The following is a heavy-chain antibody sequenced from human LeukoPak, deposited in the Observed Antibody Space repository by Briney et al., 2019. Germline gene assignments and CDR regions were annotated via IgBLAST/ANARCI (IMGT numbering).Heavy chain of an antibody. CDR3: VRGNDYGGPHY. J-gene: IGHJ4*02. CDR1: GFTFSRFA. Sequence: GGSLRLSCAASGFTFSRFAMSWVRQAPGKGLEWVSGISGSGDSTYYADSVKGRFTISRDNGKNTLFLQMNSLRAEDAAVYYCVRGNDYGGPHYWGQGTLVTVSS. D-gene: IGHD4-23*01. V-gene: IGHV3-23*01. CDR2: ISGSGDST.